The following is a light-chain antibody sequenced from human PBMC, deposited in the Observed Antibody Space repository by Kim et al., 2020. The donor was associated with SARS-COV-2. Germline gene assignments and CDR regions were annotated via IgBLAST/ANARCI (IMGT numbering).Light chain of an antibody. CDR1: QSVTNY. CDR3: QQSYISPWT. CDR2: AAS. Sequence: DIQLTQSPSSLSASVGDKVTITCRTGQSVTNYLNWYQHKPGRAPKLLVNAASSLQSGVPARFSGSGSETEFTLTISNLQPEDFATYYCQQSYISPWTFGQGTKLEIK. J-gene: IGKJ1*01. V-gene: IGKV1-39*01.